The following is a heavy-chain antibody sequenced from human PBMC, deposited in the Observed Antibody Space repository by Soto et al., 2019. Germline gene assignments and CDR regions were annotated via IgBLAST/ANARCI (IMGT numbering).Heavy chain of an antibody. CDR1: GGSISSGGYY. CDR3: AREGDGYNLDY. D-gene: IGHD5-12*01. V-gene: IGHV4-31*03. Sequence: SETLSLTCTVSGGSISSGGYYWSWIRQHPGKGLEWIGYIYYSGSTYYNPSLKSRVTISVDTSKNQFSLKLSSVTAADTAVYYCAREGDGYNLDYWGQGTLVTVSS. J-gene: IGHJ4*02. CDR2: IYYSGST.